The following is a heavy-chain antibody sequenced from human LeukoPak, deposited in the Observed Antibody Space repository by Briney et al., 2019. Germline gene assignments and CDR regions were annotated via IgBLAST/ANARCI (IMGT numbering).Heavy chain of an antibody. V-gene: IGHV4-34*03. CDR3: SSDRPVGATDY. Sequence: SETLSLTCAVYGGSFSGYYWSWIRQPPGKGLEWIGSIYYSGSTYYNPSLKSRVTISVDTSKNQFSLKLSSVTAADTAVYYCSSDRPVGATDYWGQGTLVTVSS. CDR2: IYYSGST. CDR1: GGSFSGYY. J-gene: IGHJ4*02. D-gene: IGHD1-26*01.